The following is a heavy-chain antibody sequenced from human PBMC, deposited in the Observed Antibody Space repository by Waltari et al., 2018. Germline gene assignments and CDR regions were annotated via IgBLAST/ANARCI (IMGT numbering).Heavy chain of an antibody. CDR3: ARDRGRGLYLDA. D-gene: IGHD2-15*01. CDR2: VLSTGKT. Sequence: QLQLQESGPGLVEPSGTLSLSCAVSGASVTSTNWWSWVRQSPQRGLEWIGQVLSTGKTNYSPSFASRVTMSLDASNNQFSLRVTSATAADTAVYYCARDRGRGLYLDAWGPGTLVTVSP. J-gene: IGHJ5*02. CDR1: GASVTSTNW. V-gene: IGHV4-4*02.